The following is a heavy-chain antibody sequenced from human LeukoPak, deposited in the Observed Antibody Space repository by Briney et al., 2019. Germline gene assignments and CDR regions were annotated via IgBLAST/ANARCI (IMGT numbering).Heavy chain of an antibody. V-gene: IGHV3-33*03. D-gene: IGHD2-8*01. CDR1: GFTFSSYG. CDR3: AKGVYDFDY. J-gene: IGHJ4*02. CDR2: IWYDGSNK. Sequence: PGGSLRLSCAASGFTFSSYGMHWVRQAPGKGLEWVAVIWYDGSNKYYADPVKGRFTISRDNSKNTLYLQMNSLRAEDTAVYYCAKGVYDFDYWGQGTLVTVSS.